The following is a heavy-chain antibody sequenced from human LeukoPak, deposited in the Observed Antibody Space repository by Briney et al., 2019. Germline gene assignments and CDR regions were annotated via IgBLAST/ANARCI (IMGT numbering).Heavy chain of an antibody. CDR2: INHNGNVN. CDR3: ARGGGLDV. Sequence: GGSLRLSCAASGFTFSSYWMNWARQAPGKGLEWVASINHNGNVNYYVDSVKGRFTISRDNAKGSLYLQMSNLRAEDTAVYFCARGGGLDVWGQGATVTVSS. D-gene: IGHD3-16*01. CDR1: GFTFSSYW. V-gene: IGHV3-7*03. J-gene: IGHJ6*02.